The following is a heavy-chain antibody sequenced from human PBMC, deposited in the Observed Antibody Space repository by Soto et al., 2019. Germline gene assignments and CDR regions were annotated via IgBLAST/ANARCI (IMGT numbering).Heavy chain of an antibody. CDR1: GGSISIGGYY. J-gene: IGHJ5*02. V-gene: IGHV4-31*03. CDR2: IYYSGST. Sequence: QVQLQESGPGLVKPSQTLSLTCTVSGGSISIGGYYGSWIRQHPGKGLERIGYIYYSGSTYYNPSLKSRVTISVDTSKNQFSLKLSSVTAADTAVYYCARVFSDSSSFFDPWGQGTLVTVSS. CDR3: ARVFSDSSSFFDP. D-gene: IGHD6-13*01.